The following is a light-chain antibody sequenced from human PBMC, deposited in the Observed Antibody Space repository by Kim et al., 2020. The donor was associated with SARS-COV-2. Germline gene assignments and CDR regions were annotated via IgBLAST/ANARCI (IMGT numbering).Light chain of an antibody. CDR2: DVS. CDR1: SSDVGAYDF. Sequence: QSVVTQPASVSGSPGQSITISCTGTSSDVGAYDFVSWYQQHPGTAPKLIIYDVSHRPSGVSNRFSGSKSGNTASLTISGLQAEDEADYYCASCSTTTNVLFGGGTQLTVL. V-gene: IGLV2-14*03. CDR3: ASCSTTTNVL. J-gene: IGLJ2*01.